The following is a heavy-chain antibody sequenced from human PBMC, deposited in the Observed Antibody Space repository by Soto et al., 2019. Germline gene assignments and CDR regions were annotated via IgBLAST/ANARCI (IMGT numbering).Heavy chain of an antibody. CDR2: IYYSGST. J-gene: IGHJ5*02. CDR1: GGSISSSSYY. V-gene: IGHV4-39*01. Sequence: SETLSLTCTVSGGSISSSSYYWGWIRQPPGKGLEWIGSIYYSGSTYYNPSLKSRVTISVDTSKNQFSLKLSSVTAADTAVYYCARRFVAGTNWFDPWGQGTLVTVSS. D-gene: IGHD6-19*01. CDR3: ARRFVAGTNWFDP.